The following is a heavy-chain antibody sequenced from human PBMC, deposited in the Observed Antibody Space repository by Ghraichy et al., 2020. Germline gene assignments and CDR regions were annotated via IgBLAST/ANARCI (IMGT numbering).Heavy chain of an antibody. CDR2: IKQDGSEK. J-gene: IGHJ4*02. CDR3: TRTNVATPGED. Sequence: LSLTCATSGFTFNAYWMTWVRQAPGRGLEWLANIKQDGSEKYYVDSVKGRFTISRDNAKNALYLQMNSLRAEDTAVYYCTRTNVATPGEDWGQGTLVTVSS. CDR1: GFTFNAYW. V-gene: IGHV3-7*01. D-gene: IGHD2-15*01.